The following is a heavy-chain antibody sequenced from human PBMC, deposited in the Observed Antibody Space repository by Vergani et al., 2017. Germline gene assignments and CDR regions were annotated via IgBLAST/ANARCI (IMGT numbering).Heavy chain of an antibody. Sequence: QVQLQESGPGLVKPSETLSLTCAVSGYSISSGYYWGWIRQPPGKGLEWIGSIYHSGSTYYNPSLKSRVTISVDTSKNQFSLKLSSVTAADTAVDYCARDRGGYWGQGTLVTVSS. CDR1: GYSISSGYY. CDR3: ARDRGGY. D-gene: IGHD3-16*01. J-gene: IGHJ4*02. V-gene: IGHV4-38-2*02. CDR2: IYHSGST.